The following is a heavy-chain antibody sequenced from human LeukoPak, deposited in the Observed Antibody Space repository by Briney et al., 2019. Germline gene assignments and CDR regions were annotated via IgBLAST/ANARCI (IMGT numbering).Heavy chain of an antibody. J-gene: IGHJ4*02. CDR3: ARDLTFSSGPDY. D-gene: IGHD3-3*01. V-gene: IGHV3-11*01. CDR2: LSSSGSTR. Sequence: GGSLRLSCAASGFTFSDYYMSWMRQAPEKGLEWISYLSSSGSTRYYADSVKGRFTISRDNAKKSLYLQMNSLRADDTAVYYCARDLTFSSGPDYWGQGTLVTVSS. CDR1: GFTFSDYY.